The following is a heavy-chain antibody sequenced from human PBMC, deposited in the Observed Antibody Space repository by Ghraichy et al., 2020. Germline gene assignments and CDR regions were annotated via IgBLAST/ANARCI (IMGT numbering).Heavy chain of an antibody. CDR2: IKKDGSEK. V-gene: IGHV3-7*01. J-gene: IGHJ4*02. D-gene: IGHD6-19*01. Sequence: LSLTCAASGFTFSGYWMSWVRQAPGKGLEWVANIKKDGSEKYYVDSVKGRFTISRDNAKNSLYLQMNSLRAEDTAVYYCARDLGSGWYFDPWGQGTLVTVSP. CDR1: GFTFSGYW. CDR3: ARDLGSGWYFDP.